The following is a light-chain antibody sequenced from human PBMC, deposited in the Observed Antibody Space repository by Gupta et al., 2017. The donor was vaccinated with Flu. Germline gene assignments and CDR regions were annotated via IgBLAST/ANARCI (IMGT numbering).Light chain of an antibody. Sequence: QSAQPPPRSVSGSRGQSVTISCTGSSNDVGGSNRVSWYQQRPGKAPKLLLYDVTERPSGVPDRFSGSKSGNTASLTISGLQADDEADYYCSSYAGRVTWVFGTGTTVTVL. CDR2: DVT. J-gene: IGLJ1*01. V-gene: IGLV2-11*01. CDR3: SSYAGRVTWV. CDR1: SNDVGGSNR.